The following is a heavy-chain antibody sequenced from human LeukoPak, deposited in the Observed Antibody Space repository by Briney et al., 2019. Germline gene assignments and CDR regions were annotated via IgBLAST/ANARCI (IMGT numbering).Heavy chain of an antibody. V-gene: IGHV4-4*07. CDR3: ARGPGGSSSSDFDY. CDR1: GGSISSYY. J-gene: IGHJ4*02. CDR2: IYTIGNT. Sequence: SETLSLTCTVSGGSISSYYWSWIRQPAGKGLEWIGRIYTIGNTNYNPSLKSRVTVSLDTSKNQFSLKLSSVTAADTAVYYCARGPGGSSSSDFDYWGQGTLVTVSS. D-gene: IGHD6-6*01.